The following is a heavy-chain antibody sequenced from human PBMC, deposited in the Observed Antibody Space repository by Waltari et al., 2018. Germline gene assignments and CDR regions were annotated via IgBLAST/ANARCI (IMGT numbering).Heavy chain of an antibody. CDR2: IIPIFGTA. V-gene: IGHV1-69*13. D-gene: IGHD2-2*01. Sequence: QVQLVQSGAEVKKPGSSVKVSCKASGGTFSSYAISWVRQAPGQGLEWMGGIIPIFGTANYGQKFQGRVTITADTSTDTAYMELSSLRSEDTAVYYCATSDAIKHYMDVWGKGTTVTVSS. J-gene: IGHJ6*03. CDR1: GGTFSSYA. CDR3: ATSDAIKHYMDV.